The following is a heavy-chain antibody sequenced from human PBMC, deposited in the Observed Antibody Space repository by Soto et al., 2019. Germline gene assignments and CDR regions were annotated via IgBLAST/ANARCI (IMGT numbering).Heavy chain of an antibody. J-gene: IGHJ3*02. D-gene: IGHD1-26*01. V-gene: IGHV3-74*01. CDR3: ARGDRGAFDI. Sequence: EVQLVESGGGLVQPGESLRLSCAASGFTFSYYWMHWVRQAPGKGLVWVSRIHSDGSSTTYADSVKGRFTISRDNARNTVYLQMNSLRVKDTAVYYCARGDRGAFDIWGQGTVVTVSS. CDR1: GFTFSYYW. CDR2: IHSDGSST.